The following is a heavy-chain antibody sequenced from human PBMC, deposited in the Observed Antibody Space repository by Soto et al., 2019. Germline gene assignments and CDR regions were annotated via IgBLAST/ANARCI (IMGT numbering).Heavy chain of an antibody. J-gene: IGHJ4*02. CDR3: AKRDRSNWSYFDY. D-gene: IGHD1-20*01. Sequence: GGSLRLSCAASGFTFSNYAMTWLRQAPGRGLEWVSVITGGGDTTYYADSVKGRFTISRDNSKNTLSLQMNSLRAEDAALYYCAKRDRSNWSYFDYWGQGTLVTVSS. V-gene: IGHV3-23*01. CDR1: GFTFSNYA. CDR2: ITGGGDTT.